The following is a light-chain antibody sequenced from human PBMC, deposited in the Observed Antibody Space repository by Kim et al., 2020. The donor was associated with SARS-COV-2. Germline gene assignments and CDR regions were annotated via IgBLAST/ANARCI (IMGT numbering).Light chain of an antibody. CDR2: DVG. Sequence: GQSITISCTGSNSAIGAFTYVSWFQQHPGKAPKLMIYDVGERPSGVSTRFSGSKSGNTASLTISGLQAEDEADYYCSSYTTVNTRVFGSGTKVTVL. CDR3: SSYTTVNTRV. V-gene: IGLV2-14*03. J-gene: IGLJ1*01. CDR1: NSAIGAFTY.